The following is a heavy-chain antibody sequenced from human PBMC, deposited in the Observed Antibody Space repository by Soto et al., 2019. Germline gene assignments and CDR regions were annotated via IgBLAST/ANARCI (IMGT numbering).Heavy chain of an antibody. CDR2: ISSSSSYI. J-gene: IGHJ5*02. D-gene: IGHD2-15*01. V-gene: IGHV3-21*01. CDR3: ARVIGLRPLGSGWFDP. Sequence: PGGSLRLSCAASGITFSSYSMNWVRQPPGKGLEWVSSISSSSSYIYYADSVKGRFTISRDNAKNSLYLQMNSLRAEDTAVYYCARVIGLRPLGSGWFDPWGQGTLVTVSS. CDR1: GITFSSYS.